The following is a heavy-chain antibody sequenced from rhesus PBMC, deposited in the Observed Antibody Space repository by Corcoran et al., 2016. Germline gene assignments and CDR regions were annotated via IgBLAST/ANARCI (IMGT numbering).Heavy chain of an antibody. J-gene: IGHJ4*01. V-gene: IGHV4-127*01. CDR2: IDGGSGST. CDR3: ARDRDTALDY. Sequence: QVQLQESGPGLVKPSETLSLTCAVSGYSISSGYGWGWTRQPPGKGLDGIGQIDGGSGSTSSNPTLKSRVTVSKDPSKDQFSLKLSSVTAADTAVYYGARDRDTALDYWGKGVLVTVSS. CDR1: GYSISSGYG. D-gene: IGHD5-12*01.